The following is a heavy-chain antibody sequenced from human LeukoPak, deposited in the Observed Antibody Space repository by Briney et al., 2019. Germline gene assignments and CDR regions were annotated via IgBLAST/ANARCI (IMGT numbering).Heavy chain of an antibody. D-gene: IGHD5-24*01. V-gene: IGHV4-61*02. CDR2: IYTSGST. CDR3: ARAKELLEMATTEGWFDP. CDR1: GGSISSGSYY. J-gene: IGHJ5*02. Sequence: SETLSLTCTVSGGSISSGSYYWSWIRQPAGKGLEWIGRIYTSGSTNYNPSLKSRVTISVDTSKNQFSLKLSSVTAADTAVYYCARAKELLEMATTEGWFDPWGQGTLVTVSS.